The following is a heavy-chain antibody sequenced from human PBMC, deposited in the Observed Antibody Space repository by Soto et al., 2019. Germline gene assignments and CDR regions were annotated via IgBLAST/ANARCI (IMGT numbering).Heavy chain of an antibody. CDR3: AREDFEVDDRGHALDI. V-gene: IGHV1-69*06. Sequence: QVQLVQSGAEVKKPGSSVKVSCKASGGTFSSYAISWVRQAPGQGLEWVGGIIPIFGTANYAQKFQGRVTITADKSTSTAYMELSSLRSEDTAVYYCAREDFEVDDRGHALDIWGQGTMVTVSS. J-gene: IGHJ3*02. CDR2: IIPIFGTA. D-gene: IGHD3-9*01. CDR1: GGTFSSYA.